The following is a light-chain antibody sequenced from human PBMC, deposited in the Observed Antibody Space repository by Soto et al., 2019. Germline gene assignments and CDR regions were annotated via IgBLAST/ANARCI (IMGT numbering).Light chain of an antibody. Sequence: DIVMTQSPDSLAVSLGERATINCKSSQSVLYSSNNKNYLAWYKQKPGQPPKXXIYWASTRESGVPDRFSGSGSGTDFTLTISSLKAEDVEVYYCQQYYSTPRTFGGGTKVDIK. V-gene: IGKV4-1*01. CDR1: QSVLYSSNNKNY. J-gene: IGKJ4*01. CDR3: QQYYSTPRT. CDR2: WAS.